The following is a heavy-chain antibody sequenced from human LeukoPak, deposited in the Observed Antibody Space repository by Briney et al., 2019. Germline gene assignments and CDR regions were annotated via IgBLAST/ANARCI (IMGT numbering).Heavy chain of an antibody. J-gene: IGHJ4*02. Sequence: GRSLRLSCETSGFTFSSYGMHWVRQAPGKGLQWVAVISYDGDNKYYADSVKGRFTISRDNSKNTLYLQMNSLRAEDTAVYYCARGAITMIVVVIPYWGQGTLVTVSS. CDR1: GFTFSSYG. CDR3: ARGAITMIVVVIPY. V-gene: IGHV3-30*03. CDR2: ISYDGDNK. D-gene: IGHD3-22*01.